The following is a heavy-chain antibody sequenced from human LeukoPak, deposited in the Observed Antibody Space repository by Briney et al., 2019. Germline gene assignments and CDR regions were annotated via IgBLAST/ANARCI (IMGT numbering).Heavy chain of an antibody. J-gene: IGHJ6*02. CDR3: ARGALWFGELWDV. CDR2: IKQDGSEK. Sequence: GGSLRLSCAASGFTFSSYAMSWVRQAPGKGLEWVATIKQDGSEKYYVDSVKGRFTISRDNAKNSLYLQMNSLRAEDTAVYYCARGALWFGELWDVWGQGTTVTVSS. D-gene: IGHD3-10*01. V-gene: IGHV3-7*01. CDR1: GFTFSSYA.